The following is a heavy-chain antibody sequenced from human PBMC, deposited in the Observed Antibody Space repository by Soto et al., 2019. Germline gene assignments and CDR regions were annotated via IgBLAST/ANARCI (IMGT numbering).Heavy chain of an antibody. D-gene: IGHD4-17*01. Sequence: QLQLQESGPGLVKPSETLSLTCTVSGGSISSSSYYWGWIRQPPGQGLEWIGSIYYSGSTYYNPSLKIRVTISLDTSKNQSPLNLSSVTGADTAVYYCARHRFNSPDYVNWFDPWGQGTLVTVSS. CDR2: IYYSGST. V-gene: IGHV4-39*01. CDR1: GGSISSSSYY. J-gene: IGHJ5*02. CDR3: ARHRFNSPDYVNWFDP.